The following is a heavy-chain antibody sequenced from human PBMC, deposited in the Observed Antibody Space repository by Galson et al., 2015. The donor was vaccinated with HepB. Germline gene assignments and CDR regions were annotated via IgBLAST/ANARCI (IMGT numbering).Heavy chain of an antibody. CDR1: GFTFSSYW. D-gene: IGHD3-9*01. CDR2: IKQDGSEK. J-gene: IGHJ5*02. V-gene: IGHV3-7*03. CDR3: ARAPSYFDWSLHP. Sequence: SLRLSCAASGFTFSSYWMSWVRQAPGKGLEWVANIKQDGSEKYYVDSVKGRFTISRDNAKNSLYLQMNSLRAEDTAVYYCARAPSYFDWSLHPWGQGTLVTVSS.